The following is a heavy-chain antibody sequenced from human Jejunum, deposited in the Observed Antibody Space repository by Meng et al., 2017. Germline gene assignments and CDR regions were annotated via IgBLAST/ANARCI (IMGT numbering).Heavy chain of an antibody. V-gene: IGHV4-39*07. Sequence: DSVSALVKPSETPSLLWTVSGSSSNNTNYIWGWSRQPQGKGLEWIGTMSYSGSTYFTPSLKGRITISTDTSKNQFSLKLNSVTAADTAVYYCARDEWFGRYWGVWFDPWGQGTLVTVSS. J-gene: IGHJ5*02. CDR1: GSSSNNTNYI. D-gene: IGHD3-10*01. CDR3: ARDEWFGRYWGVWFDP. CDR2: MSYSGST.